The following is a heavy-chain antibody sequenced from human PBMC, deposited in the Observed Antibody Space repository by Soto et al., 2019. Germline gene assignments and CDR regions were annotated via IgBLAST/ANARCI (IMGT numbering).Heavy chain of an antibody. J-gene: IGHJ3*02. D-gene: IGHD4-17*01. CDR1: GYTFTGYY. V-gene: IGHV1-2*04. CDR2: INPNSGGT. Sequence: ASVKVSCKASGYTFTGYYMHWVRQAPGQGLEWMGWINPNSGGTNYAQKFQGWVTMTRDTSMSTAYMELSRLRSDDTAVYYCARDPPWVSDYLGLAFDIWGQGTMVTVSS. CDR3: ARDPPWVSDYLGLAFDI.